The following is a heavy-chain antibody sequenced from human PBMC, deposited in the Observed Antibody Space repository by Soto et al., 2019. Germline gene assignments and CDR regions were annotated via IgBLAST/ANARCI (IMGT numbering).Heavy chain of an antibody. V-gene: IGHV1-18*01. CDR3: ARQHSSGYPFDY. D-gene: IGHD3-22*01. J-gene: IGHJ4*02. Sequence: QGHLVQSGGEARKPGASVKVSCKASGYIFTNYGISWVRQAPGQGLEWMGWISAYNGNTNYAQKLQGRVTVTTDTSTTTAYMELRSLTADDTAVYYCARQHSSGYPFDYWGQGTLVTVSS. CDR1: GYIFTNYG. CDR2: ISAYNGNT.